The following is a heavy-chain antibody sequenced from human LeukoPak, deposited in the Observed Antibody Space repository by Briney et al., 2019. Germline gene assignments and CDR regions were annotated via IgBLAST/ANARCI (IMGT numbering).Heavy chain of an antibody. CDR2: FYASGTT. CDR3: ARGISAADY. V-gene: IGHV4-4*07. Sequence: PETLSLTCTVSGDSITTNYWSWIRQPAGKGLEWIGRFYASGTTYYNPSVKSRVTISIDTSKNQFSLKLTSVTAADTAVYYCARGISAADYWGQGTLVTVSS. J-gene: IGHJ4*02. CDR1: GDSITTNY. D-gene: IGHD6-6*01.